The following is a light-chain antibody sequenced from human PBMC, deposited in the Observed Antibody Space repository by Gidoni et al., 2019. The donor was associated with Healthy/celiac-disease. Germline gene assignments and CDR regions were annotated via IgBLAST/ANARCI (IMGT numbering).Light chain of an antibody. Sequence: EIVLTQSPGTLSLSPGERATLSCRASQSVSSSYVAWYQQKPGQAPRLRIYGAACMATGIPDRCSGSGSGTDFSRTISRLDPEDFAVYYCQQYGSSPLTFGQXTKVEIK. V-gene: IGKV3-20*01. CDR1: QSVSSSY. CDR2: GAA. J-gene: IGKJ1*01. CDR3: QQYGSSPLT.